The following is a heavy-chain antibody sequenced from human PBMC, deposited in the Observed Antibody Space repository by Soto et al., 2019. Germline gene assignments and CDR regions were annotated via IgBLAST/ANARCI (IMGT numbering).Heavy chain of an antibody. CDR1: GFTFDDYA. D-gene: IGHD2-15*01. J-gene: IGHJ5*02. Sequence: EVQLVESGGGLVQPGRSLRLSCAASGFTFDDYAMHWVRQAPGKGLEWVSGISWNSGSIGYADSVKGRFTISRDNAKNSLYLQMNSLRAEDTALYYCAKSPTTVVAAGWFDPWGQGTLVTVSP. V-gene: IGHV3-9*01. CDR2: ISWNSGSI. CDR3: AKSPTTVVAAGWFDP.